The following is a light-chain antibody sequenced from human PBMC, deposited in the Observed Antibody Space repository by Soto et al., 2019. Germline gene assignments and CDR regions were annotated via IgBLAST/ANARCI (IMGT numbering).Light chain of an antibody. CDR2: AAS. CDR1: QAISNN. CDR3: QKYFSVPFT. Sequence: DIQMTQSPSSLSASAGDRVTITCRASQAISNNLAWYQQKPGKVPELLIYAASTLQSGVPSRFSGSGSGTDFTLTISSPQPEDVATYYCQKYFSVPFTFGPGTKVDLK. J-gene: IGKJ3*01. V-gene: IGKV1-27*01.